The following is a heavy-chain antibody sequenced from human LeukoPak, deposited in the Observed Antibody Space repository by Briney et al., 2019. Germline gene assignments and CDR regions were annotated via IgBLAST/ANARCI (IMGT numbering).Heavy chain of an antibody. Sequence: PGGSLRLSCAASGFTFSSYAMSWVRQAPGKGLEWVSTISISGGGTYFADSVKGRFTISRDNSKNTPYLQMNSLRAEDTAVYYCAKGGGYSYDYYFDYWGQGTLVTVSS. V-gene: IGHV3-23*01. CDR3: AKGGGYSYDYYFDY. J-gene: IGHJ4*02. CDR2: ISISGGGT. CDR1: GFTFSSYA. D-gene: IGHD5-18*01.